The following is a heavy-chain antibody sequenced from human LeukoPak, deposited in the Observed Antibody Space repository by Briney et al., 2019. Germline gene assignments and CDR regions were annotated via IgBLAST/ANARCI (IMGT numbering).Heavy chain of an antibody. CDR3: AKAFSVAGRVDFDY. Sequence: PGGSLRLSCAASGFTFDDYAMHWVRQAPGKGLEWVSGISWNSGSIGYADSVKGRFTISRDNAKNSLYLQMNSLRAEDTALYYCAKAFSVAGRVDFDYWGQGTLVTVSS. V-gene: IGHV3-9*01. CDR1: GFTFDDYA. J-gene: IGHJ4*02. D-gene: IGHD6-19*01. CDR2: ISWNSGSI.